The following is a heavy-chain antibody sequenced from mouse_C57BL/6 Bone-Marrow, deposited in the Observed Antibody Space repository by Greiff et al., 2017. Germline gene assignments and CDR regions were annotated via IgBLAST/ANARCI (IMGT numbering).Heavy chain of an antibody. CDR1: GYTFTSYW. J-gene: IGHJ3*01. V-gene: IGHV1-59*01. D-gene: IGHD3-2*02. CDR3: AREGSGSGTGFAY. CDR2: IDPSDSYT. Sequence: QVQLQQPGAELVRPGTSVKLSCKASGYTFTSYWMHWVKQRPGQGLEWIGVIDPSDSYTNYNQKFKGKATLTVDTSSSTAYMQLSSLTSEDSAVYYCAREGSGSGTGFAYWGQGTLVTVSA.